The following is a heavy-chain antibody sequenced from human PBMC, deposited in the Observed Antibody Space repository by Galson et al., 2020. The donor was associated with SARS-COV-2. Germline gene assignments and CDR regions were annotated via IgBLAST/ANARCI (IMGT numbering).Heavy chain of an antibody. CDR2: IYWDDDK. CDR1: GFSLSTSGVG. Sequence: SGPTLVKPTQTLTLTCTFSGFSLSTSGVGVGWIRQPPGKALEWLALIYWDDDKRYSPSLKSRLTITKDTSKNQVVLTMTNMDPVDTATYYCAHTRALSTXYFAGXGYYYVGWGQGTLVNVS. CDR3: AHTRALSTXYFAGXGYYYVG. V-gene: IGHV2-5*02. J-gene: IGHJ4*02. D-gene: IGHD3-22*01.